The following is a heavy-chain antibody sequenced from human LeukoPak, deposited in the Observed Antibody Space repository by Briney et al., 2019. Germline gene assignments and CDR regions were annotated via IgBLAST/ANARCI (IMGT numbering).Heavy chain of an antibody. CDR2: IIPIFGTA. Sequence: ASVKVSCKASGGTFSSYAISWVRQAPGQGLEWMGGIIPIFGTANYAQKFQGRVTITTDESTSTAYMELSSLRSEDTAVYYCAGGTVLWFEDLRYYYMDVRGKGTTVTVSS. CDR1: GGTFSSYA. CDR3: AGGTVLWFEDLRYYYMDV. D-gene: IGHD3-10*01. J-gene: IGHJ6*03. V-gene: IGHV1-69*05.